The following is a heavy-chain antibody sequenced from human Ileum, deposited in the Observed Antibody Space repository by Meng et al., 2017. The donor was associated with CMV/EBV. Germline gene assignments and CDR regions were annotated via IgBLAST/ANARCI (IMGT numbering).Heavy chain of an antibody. CDR3: ARPMGDSSGYAD. D-gene: IGHD3-22*01. V-gene: IGHV1-69*02. CDR2: IIPILGIA. Sequence: SVKVSCKASGGTFSSYTISWVRQAPGQGLEWMGRIIPILGIANYAQKFQGRVTITADKSTSTAYMELSSLRSEDTAVYYCARPMGDSSGYADWGQGTLVTVSS. CDR1: GGTFSSYT. J-gene: IGHJ4*02.